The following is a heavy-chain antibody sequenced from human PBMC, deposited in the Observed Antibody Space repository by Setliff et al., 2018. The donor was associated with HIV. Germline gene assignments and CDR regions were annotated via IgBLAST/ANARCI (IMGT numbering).Heavy chain of an antibody. Sequence: GASVKVSCKTSGYTFTAHYIHWVRQAPGQGLEWVGFINPNTGSANYAQKFQGRATMTGDTSISTAFMELNRLRSDDTAVYYCARGANFPYSSSSDYWGQGTLVTVSS. CDR2: INPNTGSA. D-gene: IGHD4-4*01. CDR1: GYTFTAHY. CDR3: ARGANFPYSSSSDY. J-gene: IGHJ4*02. V-gene: IGHV1-2*02.